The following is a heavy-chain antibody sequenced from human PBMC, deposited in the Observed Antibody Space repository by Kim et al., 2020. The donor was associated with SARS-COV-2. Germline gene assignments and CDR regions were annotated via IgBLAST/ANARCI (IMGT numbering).Heavy chain of an antibody. Sequence: NYNPSRKSRVTISVDTSKNQFSLKLSSVTAADTAVYYCARVPSGYWYFDLWGRGTLVTVSS. V-gene: IGHV4-59*01. J-gene: IGHJ2*01. CDR3: ARVPSGYWYFDL. D-gene: IGHD2-15*01.